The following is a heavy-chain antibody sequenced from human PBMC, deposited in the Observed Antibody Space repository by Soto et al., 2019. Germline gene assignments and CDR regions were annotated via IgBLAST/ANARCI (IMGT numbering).Heavy chain of an antibody. Sequence: ASVKVSCKASGYTCTVYYMHWVRQAPGQGLEWMGWINPKSGGTMYPQKFQGRVTMTWDTSISTAYMAPTRLRSDDTAVYYCARDLAKGGGSAGFDYWGQGTLVTVSS. D-gene: IGHD1-26*01. J-gene: IGHJ4*02. CDR3: ARDLAKGGGSAGFDY. CDR1: GYTCTVYY. CDR2: INPKSGGT. V-gene: IGHV1-2*02.